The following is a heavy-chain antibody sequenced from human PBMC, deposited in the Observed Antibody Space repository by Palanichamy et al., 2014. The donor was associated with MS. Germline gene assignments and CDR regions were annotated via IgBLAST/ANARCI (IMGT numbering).Heavy chain of an antibody. D-gene: IGHD6-13*01. J-gene: IGHJ6*02. CDR2: ISSSSSTI. CDR3: ARVTAAGSRFYYYGMDV. Sequence: EVQLVESGGGLVQPGGSLRLSCAASGFTFSSYSMNWVRQAPGKGLEWVSYISSSSSTIYYADSVKGRFTISRDNAKNPLYLQMNSLRDEDTAVYYCARVTAAGSRFYYYGMDVWGQGTTVTVSS. V-gene: IGHV3-48*02. CDR1: GFTFSSYS.